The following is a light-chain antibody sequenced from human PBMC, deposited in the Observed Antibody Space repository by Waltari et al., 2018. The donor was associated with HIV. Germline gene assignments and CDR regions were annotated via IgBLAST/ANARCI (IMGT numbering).Light chain of an antibody. V-gene: IGKV1-6*01. CDR3: LQDYNYPWT. CDR2: GAS. Sequence: GDRVTITCRASQAIGNDLDWYQQKPGKAPKLLIYGASTLQSGVPSRFSGSGSGTDFTLTISRLQPEDFATYFCLQDYNYPWTFGQGTKVEIK. J-gene: IGKJ1*01. CDR1: QAIGND.